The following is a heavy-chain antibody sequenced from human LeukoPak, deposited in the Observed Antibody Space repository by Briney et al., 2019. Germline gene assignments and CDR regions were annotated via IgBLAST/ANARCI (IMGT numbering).Heavy chain of an antibody. J-gene: IGHJ1*01. D-gene: IGHD3-22*01. V-gene: IGHV3-21*01. CDR2: ISSSSSYI. CDR3: ARDLGTGVATRIVGPNAEYFQH. Sequence: GGSLRLSCAPSGFTFSSYSMNGVRQAPGKGLEWVSSISSSSSYIYYADSVKGRFTISRDNAKNSLYLQMNSLRAEDTAVYYCARDLGTGVATRIVGPNAEYFQHWGQGTLVTVSS. CDR1: GFTFSSYS.